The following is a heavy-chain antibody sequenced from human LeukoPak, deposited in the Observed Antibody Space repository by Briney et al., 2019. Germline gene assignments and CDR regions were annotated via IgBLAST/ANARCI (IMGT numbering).Heavy chain of an antibody. V-gene: IGHV4-4*07. J-gene: IGHJ6*02. CDR3: AYYDFWSGYPSV. CDR2: IYTSGST. D-gene: IGHD3-3*01. CDR1: GGSISSYY. Sequence: SETLSLTCTVSGGSISSYYWSWIRQPAGKGLEWIGRIYTSGSTNYNPSLKSRVTISVDTSKNQFSLKLSSVTAADTAVYYCAYYDFWSGYPSVWGQGTTVTVSS.